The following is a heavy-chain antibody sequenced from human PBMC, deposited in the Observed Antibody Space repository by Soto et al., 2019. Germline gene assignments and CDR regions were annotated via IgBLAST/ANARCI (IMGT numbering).Heavy chain of an antibody. D-gene: IGHD3-22*01. J-gene: IGHJ4*02. CDR2: IYSSGST. V-gene: IGHV3-53*01. CDR3: ARRPLYSNGAY. Sequence: EVPLVESGGDLIQPGGSLRLSCAASGFTVSSNDMSWVRQAPGKGLEWVSLIYSSGSTHYADSVKGRFTISRDNSKNTVPLQMNTLRAEETAVYYCARRPLYSNGAYWGQGTLVTVSS. CDR1: GFTVSSND.